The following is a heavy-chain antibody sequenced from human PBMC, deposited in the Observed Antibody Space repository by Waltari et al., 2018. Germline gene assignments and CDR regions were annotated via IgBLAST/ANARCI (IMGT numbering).Heavy chain of an antibody. CDR2: IYSGGST. CDR1: GFTFSSYA. V-gene: IGHV3-23*03. J-gene: IGHJ4*02. Sequence: EVQLLESGGGLVQPGGSLRLSCAASGFTFSSYAMSWVRQAPGKGLEWVSVIYSGGSTYYADSVKGRFTISRDNSKNTLYLQMNSLRAEDTAVYYCAKQPSMTTVTTLLNYWGQGTLVTVSS. CDR3: AKQPSMTTVTTLLNY. D-gene: IGHD4-17*01.